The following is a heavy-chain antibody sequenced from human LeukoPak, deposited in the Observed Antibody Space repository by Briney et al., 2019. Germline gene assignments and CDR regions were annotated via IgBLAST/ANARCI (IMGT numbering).Heavy chain of an antibody. V-gene: IGHV4-59*08. CDR1: GGSISSYY. CDR2: IYCSGST. CDR3: ARHIVDWFDP. Sequence: SETLSLTCTVSGGSISSYYWSWIRQPPGKGLEWIGYIYCSGSTNYNPSLKSRVTISVDTSKNQFSLKLSSVTAADTAVYYCARHIVDWFDPWGQGTLVTVSS. D-gene: IGHD3-22*01. J-gene: IGHJ5*02.